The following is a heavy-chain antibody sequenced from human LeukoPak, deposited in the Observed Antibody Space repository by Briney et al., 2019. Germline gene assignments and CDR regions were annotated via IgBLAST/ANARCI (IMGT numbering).Heavy chain of an antibody. CDR3: ARVTRPRGPYQPYYDSSGYYEGYFDY. V-gene: IGHV1-18*01. Sequence: ASVKVSCKASGYTFTSYGISWVRQAPGQGLEWMGWISAYNGNRNYAQKLQGRVTMTTDTSTSTAYMELRGLRSDDTAVYYCARVTRPRGPYQPYYDSSGYYEGYFDYWGQGTLVTVSS. CDR2: ISAYNGNR. CDR1: GYTFTSYG. D-gene: IGHD3-22*01. J-gene: IGHJ4*02.